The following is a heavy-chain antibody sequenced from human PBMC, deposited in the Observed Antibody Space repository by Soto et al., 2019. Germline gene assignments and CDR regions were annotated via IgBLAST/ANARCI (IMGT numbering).Heavy chain of an antibody. J-gene: IGHJ4*02. CDR1: GYTFTNYY. V-gene: IGHV1-3*01. CDR3: ARDSTLHYYGYESYFDY. D-gene: IGHD3-10*01. CDR2: INAGNGNT. Sequence: ASVKVSCKTSGYTFTNYYMHWVRQAPGQSLEWMGWINAGNGNTKYSQKFQGRVTITRDTSASTAYMELSSLRSEDTAVYYCARDSTLHYYGYESYFDYWGQGTLVTVSS.